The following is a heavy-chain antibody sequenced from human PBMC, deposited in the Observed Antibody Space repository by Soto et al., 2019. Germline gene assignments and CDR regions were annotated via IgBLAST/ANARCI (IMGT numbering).Heavy chain of an antibody. J-gene: IGHJ5*02. V-gene: IGHV3-21*01. CDR3: ARDFADIVATKEGWFEP. Sequence: GGSLRLSCAASGFTFSSYSMNWVRQAPGKGLEWVSSISSSSSYIYYADSVKGRFTISRDNAKNSLYLQMNSLRAEDTAVYYCARDFADIVATKEGWFEPWGQGTLVTAPQ. CDR2: ISSSSSYI. D-gene: IGHD5-12*01. CDR1: GFTFSSYS.